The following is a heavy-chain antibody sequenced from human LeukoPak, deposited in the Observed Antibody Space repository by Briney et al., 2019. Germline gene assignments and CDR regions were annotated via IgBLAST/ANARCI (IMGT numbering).Heavy chain of an antibody. CDR1: GGSISSYY. Sequence: SETLSLTCTVSGGSISSYYWSWIRQPAGKGLEWIGYIYYSGSTNYNPSLKSRVTISVDTSKNQFSLKLSSVTAADTAVYYCARGGLEGILFNWGQGTLVTVSS. CDR3: ARGGLEGILFN. J-gene: IGHJ4*02. V-gene: IGHV4-59*01. CDR2: IYYSGST. D-gene: IGHD2-21*01.